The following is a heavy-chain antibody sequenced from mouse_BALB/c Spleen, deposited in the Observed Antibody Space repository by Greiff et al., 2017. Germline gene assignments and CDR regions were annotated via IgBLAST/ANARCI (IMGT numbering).Heavy chain of an antibody. Sequence: QVQLQQPGAELVKPGAPVKLSCKASGYTFTSYWMNWVKQRPGRGLEWIGRIDPSDSETHYNQKFKDKATLTVDKSSSTAYIQLSSLTSEDSAVYYCARYYGNYFDYWGQGTTLTVSS. J-gene: IGHJ2*01. CDR2: IDPSDSET. CDR1: GYTFTSYW. D-gene: IGHD2-1*01. V-gene: IGHV1-69*02. CDR3: ARYYGNYFDY.